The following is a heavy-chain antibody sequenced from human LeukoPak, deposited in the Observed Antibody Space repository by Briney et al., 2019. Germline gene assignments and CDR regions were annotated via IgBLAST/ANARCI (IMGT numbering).Heavy chain of an antibody. CDR3: SRDRPTTYYYYHMDV. V-gene: IGHV4-61*02. CDR1: GGSISSGNYY. D-gene: IGHD5-12*01. J-gene: IGHJ6*03. CDR2: MSTSGTT. Sequence: SETLSLXCTVSGGSISSGNYYWSWSRQPAGKGPEWIGRMSTSGTTNYNPSLKSRVTISVDTSNNQFSLKLSSVTAADTAVYYCSRDRPTTYYYYHMDVWGKGTTVTVSS.